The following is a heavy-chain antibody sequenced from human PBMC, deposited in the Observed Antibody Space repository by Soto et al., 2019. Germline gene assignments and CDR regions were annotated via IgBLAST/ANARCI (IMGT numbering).Heavy chain of an antibody. Sequence: QVQLVQSGAEVKKPGSSVKVSCKASVGTFSSYAINWVRQAPGQGLEWMGRIDPMFGIPNFAPKFQGRVTMTADRATTTAYMELSSLSSEDTAVYYCASGPYTSSSGGYYYDYMDVWGKGTTVTVSS. CDR2: IDPMFGIP. CDR1: VGTFSSYA. CDR3: ASGPYTSSSGGYYYDYMDV. J-gene: IGHJ6*03. V-gene: IGHV1-69*02. D-gene: IGHD6-6*01.